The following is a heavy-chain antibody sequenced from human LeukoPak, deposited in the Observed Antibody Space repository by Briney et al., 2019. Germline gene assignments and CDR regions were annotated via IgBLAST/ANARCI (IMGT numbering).Heavy chain of an antibody. V-gene: IGHV1-18*01. Sequence: ASVKVSCEASGYTLTSYGINWMRQAPGQGLEWMGWISAYNGNTNYAQKLQGRVTMTTDTSTSTAYMELRSLRSDDTAVYYCARDLRMGPGYCSSTSCYGNWFDPWGQGTLVTVSS. D-gene: IGHD2-2*01. CDR3: ARDLRMGPGYCSSTSCYGNWFDP. CDR1: GYTLTSYG. CDR2: ISAYNGNT. J-gene: IGHJ5*02.